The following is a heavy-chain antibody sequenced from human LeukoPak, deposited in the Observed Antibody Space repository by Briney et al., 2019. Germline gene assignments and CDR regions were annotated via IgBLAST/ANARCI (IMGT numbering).Heavy chain of an antibody. Sequence: PGRSLRLSCAASGFTFSSYAMHWVRQAPGKGLEWVAVISYDGSNKCYADSVKGRFTISRDNSKNTLYLQMNSLRAEDTAVYYCAKVPRLIVVVPAAIFFDHWGQGTLVTVSS. V-gene: IGHV3-30-3*01. CDR2: ISYDGSNK. CDR1: GFTFSSYA. CDR3: AKVPRLIVVVPAAIFFDH. J-gene: IGHJ4*02. D-gene: IGHD2-2*02.